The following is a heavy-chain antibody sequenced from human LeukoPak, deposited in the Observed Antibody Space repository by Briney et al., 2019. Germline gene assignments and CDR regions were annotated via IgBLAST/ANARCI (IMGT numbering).Heavy chain of an antibody. V-gene: IGHV1-24*01. CDR1: GCTLTELS. Sequence: RWASVKVSCKVSGCTLTELSMHWVRQAPGKGLEWMGGFDPEDGETIYAQKFQGRVTMTEDTSTDTAYMELSSLRSEDTAVYYCATMYSNPGMDVWGQGTTVTVSS. J-gene: IGHJ6*02. D-gene: IGHD4-11*01. CDR3: ATMYSNPGMDV. CDR2: FDPEDGET.